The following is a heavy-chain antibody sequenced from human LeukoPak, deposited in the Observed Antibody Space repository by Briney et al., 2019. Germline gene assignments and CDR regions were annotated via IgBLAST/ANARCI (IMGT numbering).Heavy chain of an antibody. J-gene: IGHJ4*02. CDR3: ATKEPSTSGWSY. D-gene: IGHD6-19*01. Sequence: GGSLRLSCAASGFTFNRDWTAWVRQAPGKGLEWVANIKEDGSEKNYVDSVKGRFTISRDNAVNSVYLRMNDLRAEDTGVYYCATKEPSTSGWSYWGQGTLVTVSS. CDR2: IKEDGSEK. V-gene: IGHV3-7*01. CDR1: GFTFNRDW.